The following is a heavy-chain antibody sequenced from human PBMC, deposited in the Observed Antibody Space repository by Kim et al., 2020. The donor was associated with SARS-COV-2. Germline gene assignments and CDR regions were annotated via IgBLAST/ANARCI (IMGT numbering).Heavy chain of an antibody. CDR3: ARDGGYSGYDGVGY. CDR1: GFTFSSYA. D-gene: IGHD5-12*01. J-gene: IGHJ4*02. V-gene: IGHV3-30*04. CDR2: ISYDGSNK. Sequence: GGSLRLSCAASGFTFSSYAMHWVRQAPGKGLEWVAVISYDGSNKYYADSVKGRFTISRDNSKNTLYLQMNSLRAEDTAVYYCARDGGYSGYDGVGYWGQGTLVTVSS.